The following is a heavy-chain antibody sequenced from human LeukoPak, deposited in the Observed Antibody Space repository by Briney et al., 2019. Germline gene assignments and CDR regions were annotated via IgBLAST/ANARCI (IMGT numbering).Heavy chain of an antibody. CDR3: AKRTDSSGYYYVDY. D-gene: IGHD3-22*01. CDR1: GFTFSSYA. CDR2: ISGSGGST. V-gene: IGHV3-23*01. J-gene: IGHJ4*02. Sequence: GGSLRLSCAASGFTFSSYAMSWVRQAPGKGLEWVSAISGSGGSTYYADSVKGRFTISRDNSKNTLYLQMNSLRAEDTAVHYCAKRTDSSGYYYVDYWGQGTLVTVSP.